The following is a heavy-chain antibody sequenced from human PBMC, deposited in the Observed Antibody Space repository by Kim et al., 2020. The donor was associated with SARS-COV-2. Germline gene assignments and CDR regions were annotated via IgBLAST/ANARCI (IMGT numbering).Heavy chain of an antibody. Sequence: ASVKVSCKASGYTFTSYAMHWVRQAPGQRLEWMGWINAGNGNTKYSQKFQGRVTITRDTSASTAYMELSSLRSEDTAVYYCARGSQPLSFYYDILTGYQGDAFDIWGQGTMVTVSS. D-gene: IGHD3-9*01. CDR2: INAGNGNT. CDR3: ARGSQPLSFYYDILTGYQGDAFDI. CDR1: GYTFTSYA. V-gene: IGHV1-3*01. J-gene: IGHJ3*02.